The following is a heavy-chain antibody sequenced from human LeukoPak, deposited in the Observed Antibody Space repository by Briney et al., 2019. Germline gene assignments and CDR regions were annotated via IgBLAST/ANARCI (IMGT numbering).Heavy chain of an antibody. CDR1: GFTFSNYA. D-gene: IGHD3-22*01. CDR2: ISGNGDST. J-gene: IGHJ4*02. CDR3: AKDPYDSSGYYDY. V-gene: IGHV3-43*02. Sequence: GGSLRLSCAASGFTFSNYAMIWVRQAPGKGLEWVSSISGNGDSTYYADSVKGRFTISRDNSKNSLYLQMNSLRTEDTALYYCAKDPYDSSGYYDYWGQGTLVTVSS.